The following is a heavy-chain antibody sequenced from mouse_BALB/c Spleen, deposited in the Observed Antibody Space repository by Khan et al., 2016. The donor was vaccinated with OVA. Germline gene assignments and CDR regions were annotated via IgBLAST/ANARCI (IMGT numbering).Heavy chain of an antibody. CDR2: INPYNGAT. D-gene: IGHD4-1*01. Sequence: VQLKESGPELVKPGTSVKMSCKASGYIFTNYLIHWVKQKPGQGLEWIGYINPYNGATTYNEKFKGKATLTSDKSSITAYMEFSSLTSEDSAVYSCARGNWQSYYFDYWGKGTTLTVSS. CDR3: ARGNWQSYYFDY. CDR1: GYIFTNYL. J-gene: IGHJ2*01. V-gene: IGHV1S136*01.